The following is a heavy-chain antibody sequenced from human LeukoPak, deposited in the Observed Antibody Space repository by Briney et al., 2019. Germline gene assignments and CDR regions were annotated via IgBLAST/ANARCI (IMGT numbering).Heavy chain of an antibody. Sequence: GGSLRLPCAASGFTFSSYWMHWVRQAPGKGLVWVSRINSDGSTTTYADSVKGRFTISRDNAKNTLYLQMNSLRAEDTAVYYCARDRRGVGGGYWGQGTLVIVSS. CDR3: ARDRRGVGGGY. CDR2: INSDGSTT. CDR1: GFTFSSYW. D-gene: IGHD3-3*01. V-gene: IGHV3-74*01. J-gene: IGHJ4*02.